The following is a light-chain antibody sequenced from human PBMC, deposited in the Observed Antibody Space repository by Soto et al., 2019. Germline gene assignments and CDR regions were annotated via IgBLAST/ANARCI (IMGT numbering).Light chain of an antibody. Sequence: DIQLTQSPSFLSASVGARVTITCRASQGISSYLAWYQQKPGKAPKLLIYAASTLQSGVPSRFSGSGSGTDFTLTISCLQSEDFATYYCQQYYSYPITFGQGTRLE. CDR1: QGISSY. CDR3: QQYYSYPIT. CDR2: AAS. V-gene: IGKV1-9*01. J-gene: IGKJ5*01.